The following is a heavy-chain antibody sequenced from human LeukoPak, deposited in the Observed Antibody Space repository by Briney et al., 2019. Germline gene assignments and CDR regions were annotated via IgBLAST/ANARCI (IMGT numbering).Heavy chain of an antibody. V-gene: IGHV3-48*03. J-gene: IGHJ6*02. CDR3: ARDPVGYYYAMDV. CDR1: GFTFRDYE. CDR2: ISSSGATI. Sequence: PGVSLRLSCATSGFTFRDYEMNWVRQAPGKGLEWVSYISSSGATIYYADSVKGRFTISRDKTKNSVHLQMDSLRAEDTAVYYCARDPVGYYYAMDVWGQGTTVTVSS. D-gene: IGHD1-26*01.